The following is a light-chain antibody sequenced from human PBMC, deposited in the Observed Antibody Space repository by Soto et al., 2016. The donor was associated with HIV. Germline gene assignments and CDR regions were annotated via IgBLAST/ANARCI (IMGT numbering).Light chain of an antibody. CDR3: MQSLQSIS. J-gene: IGKJ3*01. V-gene: IGKV2-28*01. CDR2: LSV. CDR1: QSLRYSNGHNY. Sequence: VMTQSPIFLPVTPGEPASISCRSSQSLRYSNGHNYLDWYLQKPGQSPQRLIYLSVYRDSGVPDRFSGTGEGTEFTLKISRVEAEDVGVYYCMQSLQSISFGPGTRVDI.